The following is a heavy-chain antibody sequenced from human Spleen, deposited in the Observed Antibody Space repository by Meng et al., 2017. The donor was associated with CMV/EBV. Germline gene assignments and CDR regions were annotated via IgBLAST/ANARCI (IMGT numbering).Heavy chain of an antibody. CDR1: GFTFSSYD. V-gene: IGHV3-13*01. Sequence: GESLKISCAASGFTFSSYDMHWVRQATGKGLEWVSAIGTAGDTYYPGSVKGRFTMSRDNAKNSLFLQMNSLRAEDTAMYYCARHGSYYYYYGMDVWGQGTTVTVSS. CDR3: ARHGSYYYYYGMDV. CDR2: IGTAGDT. D-gene: IGHD3-10*01. J-gene: IGHJ6*02.